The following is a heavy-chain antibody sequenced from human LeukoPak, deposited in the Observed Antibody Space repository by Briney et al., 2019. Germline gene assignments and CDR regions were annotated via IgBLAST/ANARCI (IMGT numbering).Heavy chain of an antibody. J-gene: IGHJ4*02. D-gene: IGHD6-19*01. V-gene: IGHV4-59*01. CDR2: IYYSGST. Sequence: SETLSLTCTVSGGSISSYYWSWILQPPPRELEWIGYIYYSGSTNYIPSLKSRDTISVDTSKNQFSLKLSSVTAADTAVYYCARGGKAVAGTLGYWGQGTLVTVSS. CDR1: GGSISSYY. CDR3: ARGGKAVAGTLGY.